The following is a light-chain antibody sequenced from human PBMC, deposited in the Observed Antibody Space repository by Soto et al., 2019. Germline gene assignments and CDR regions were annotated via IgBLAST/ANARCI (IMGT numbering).Light chain of an antibody. J-gene: IGKJ1*01. Sequence: TVLTQSPRTPCWSRGEISAFSAMASQSVSNNYLAWYQQKPGQAPRLLIYGASNRATGIPDRFSGSGSGTDFTLTISRLEPEGFAVYYCQQYGSSGTFGQGTNVHIK. V-gene: IGKV3-20*01. CDR1: QSVSNNY. CDR3: QQYGSSGT. CDR2: GAS.